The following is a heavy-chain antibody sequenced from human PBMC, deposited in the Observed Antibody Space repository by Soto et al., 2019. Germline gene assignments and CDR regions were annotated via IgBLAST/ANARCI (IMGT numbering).Heavy chain of an antibody. J-gene: IGHJ4*02. CDR3: AREASVLIPAAQPSRFDS. D-gene: IGHD2-2*01. V-gene: IGHV1-18*01. Sequence: ASVKVSCKGFGYSFMKYGINWMRQPPGQGLEWVGWISPYSGYTHSAQKFHGRLTLTTDTAASTAYMELRILRSADTALYYCAREASVLIPAAQPSRFDSWGQGTLVTVSS. CDR1: GYSFMKYG. CDR2: ISPYSGYT.